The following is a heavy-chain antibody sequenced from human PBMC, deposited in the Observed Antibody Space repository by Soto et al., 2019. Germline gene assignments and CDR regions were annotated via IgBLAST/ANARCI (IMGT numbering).Heavy chain of an antibody. V-gene: IGHV3-30*18. J-gene: IGHJ3*02. CDR3: AKGLYYYDSSGYSLAGDAFDI. CDR1: GFTFSSYG. D-gene: IGHD3-22*01. Sequence: GGSLRLSCAASGFTFSSYGMHWVRQAPGKGLEWVAVISYDGSNKYYADSVKGRFTISRDNSKNTLYLQMNSLRAEDTAVYYCAKGLYYYDSSGYSLAGDAFDIWGQGTMVTVSS. CDR2: ISYDGSNK.